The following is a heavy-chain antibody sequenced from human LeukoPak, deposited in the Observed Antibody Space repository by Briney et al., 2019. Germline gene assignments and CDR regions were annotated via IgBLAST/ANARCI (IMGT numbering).Heavy chain of an antibody. CDR2: ISSSGSTI. D-gene: IGHD3-9*01. CDR1: GFTFSDYY. CDR3: ARDAHVLRYFDLFPHDAFDI. J-gene: IGHJ3*02. Sequence: GGSLRLSCAASGFTFSDYYMSWIRQAPGKGLEWVSYISSSGSTIYYADSVKGRFTISRDNAKNSLYLQMNSLRAEDTAVYYCARDAHVLRYFDLFPHDAFDIWGQGTMVTVSS. V-gene: IGHV3-11*01.